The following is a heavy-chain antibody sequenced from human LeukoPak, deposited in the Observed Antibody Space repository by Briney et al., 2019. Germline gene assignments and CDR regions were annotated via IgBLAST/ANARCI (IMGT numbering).Heavy chain of an antibody. Sequence: GGSLRLSCAASGFTFSSYWMHWVRQAPGKGLVWVSRINSDGSSTSYADSVKGRFTISRDNAKNTLYLQMSSLRAEDTAVYYCAGDGSSWANWFDPWGQGTLVTVSS. CDR2: INSDGSST. V-gene: IGHV3-74*01. D-gene: IGHD6-13*01. CDR1: GFTFSSYW. J-gene: IGHJ5*02. CDR3: AGDGSSWANWFDP.